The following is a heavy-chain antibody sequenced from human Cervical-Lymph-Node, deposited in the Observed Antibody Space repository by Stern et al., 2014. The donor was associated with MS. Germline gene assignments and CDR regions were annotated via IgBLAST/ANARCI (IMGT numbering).Heavy chain of an antibody. J-gene: IGHJ4*02. D-gene: IGHD4-17*01. CDR1: GGSISSGSYY. CDR2: IYTSGGT. Sequence: QVQLQESGPGLVKPSQTLSLTCTVSGGSISSGSYYWSWIRQPAGKGLEWIGRIYTSGGTNYNPSLKSRVTISVDTSKNQFSLKLSSVTAADTAVYYCARAGTVTTEIDYWGQGTLVTVSS. V-gene: IGHV4-61*02. CDR3: ARAGTVTTEIDY.